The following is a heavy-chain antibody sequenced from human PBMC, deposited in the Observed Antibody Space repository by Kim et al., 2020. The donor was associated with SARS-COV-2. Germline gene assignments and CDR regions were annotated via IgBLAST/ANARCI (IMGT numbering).Heavy chain of an antibody. CDR1: GGSISSSSYY. CDR2: IYYSGST. D-gene: IGHD3-10*01. J-gene: IGHJ4*02. Sequence: SETLSLTCTVSGGSISSSSYYWGWIRQPPGKGLEWIGSIYYSGSTYYNPSLKSRVTISVDTSKNQFSLKLSSVTAADTALYYCARAQGGLLWFGGGFDYWRQGTLVTVSS. V-gene: IGHV4-39*07. CDR3: ARAQGGLLWFGGGFDY.